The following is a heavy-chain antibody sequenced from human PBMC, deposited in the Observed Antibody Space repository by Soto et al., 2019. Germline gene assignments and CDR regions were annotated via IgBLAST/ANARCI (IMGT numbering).Heavy chain of an antibody. Sequence: GGSLRLSCAASGFTVSSNYMSWVRQAPGKGLEWVSVIYSGGSTYYADSVKGRFTISRDNSKNTLHLQMNSLRAEDTAVYYCATPTINTAGYYGMDVWGQGTTVTVSS. D-gene: IGHD5-18*01. J-gene: IGHJ6*02. CDR2: IYSGGST. CDR3: ATPTINTAGYYGMDV. V-gene: IGHV3-53*01. CDR1: GFTVSSNY.